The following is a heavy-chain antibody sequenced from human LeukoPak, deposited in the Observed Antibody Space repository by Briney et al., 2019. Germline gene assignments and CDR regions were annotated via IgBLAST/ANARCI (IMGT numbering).Heavy chain of an antibody. V-gene: IGHV4-59*08. J-gene: IGHJ3*02. D-gene: IGHD3-10*01. Sequence: SETLSLTCIVSGGSIRSYDWSWIRQPPGKGLEWIGYISYTGSTYYNPSLKSRVTISVDTSKNQFSLKLSSVTAADTAVYYCARAGLLWFGELKGRAFDIWGQGTMVTVSS. CDR2: ISYTGST. CDR3: ARAGLLWFGELKGRAFDI. CDR1: GGSIRSYD.